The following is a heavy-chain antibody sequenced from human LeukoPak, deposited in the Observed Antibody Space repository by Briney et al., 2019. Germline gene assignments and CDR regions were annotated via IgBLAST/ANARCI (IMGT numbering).Heavy chain of an antibody. CDR2: ISYSGTA. Sequence: SETLSLTCTVSGVSLGSGDYYWSWIRQPPGKGLEWIGYISYSGTAYYNPSLKSRVTISVDTSKNQFSLKLSSVTAADTAVYYCARDSLGNDDSSGYVWGQGTLVTVSS. D-gene: IGHD3-22*01. V-gene: IGHV4-30-4*01. CDR3: ARDSLGNDDSSGYV. CDR1: GVSLGSGDYY. J-gene: IGHJ4*02.